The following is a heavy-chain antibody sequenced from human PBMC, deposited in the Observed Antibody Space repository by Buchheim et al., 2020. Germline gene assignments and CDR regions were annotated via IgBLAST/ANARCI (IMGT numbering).Heavy chain of an antibody. D-gene: IGHD2-8*02. Sequence: QGQLVESGGGVVQPGGSLRLSCAASRFTFSSYAMHWVRQAPGKGLECVTFISYDGSKAYYADSVKGRFTISRDNSKNTLYLQMNSLRPEDTAVYYCARGGVTPDQRPNWFDPWGQGTL. CDR3: ARGGVTPDQRPNWFDP. CDR2: ISYDGSKA. J-gene: IGHJ5*02. CDR1: RFTFSSYA. V-gene: IGHV3-30-3*01.